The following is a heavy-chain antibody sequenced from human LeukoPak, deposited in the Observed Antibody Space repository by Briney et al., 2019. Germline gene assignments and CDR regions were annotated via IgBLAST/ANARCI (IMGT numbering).Heavy chain of an antibody. CDR1: GFNFDDYA. CDR2: INWNSDSI. V-gene: IGHV3-9*01. D-gene: IGHD1-1*01. Sequence: PGRSLRLSCAASGFNFDDYAMHWVRQVPGKGLEWVSGINWNSDSIGYADSVKGRFTISRDNAKKSLYLQMNSLRAEDTALYHCAKDVGALERNPDYWGQGILDTVSS. CDR3: AKDVGALERNPDY. J-gene: IGHJ4*02.